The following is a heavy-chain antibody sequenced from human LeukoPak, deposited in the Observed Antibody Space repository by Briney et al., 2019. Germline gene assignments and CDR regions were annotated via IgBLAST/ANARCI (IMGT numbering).Heavy chain of an antibody. D-gene: IGHD3-10*01. Sequence: PSETLSLTCTVSGGSISSSSYYWGWIRQPPGKGLEWIRSIYYSGSTYYNPSLKSRVTISVDTSKNQFSLELSSVTAADTAVYYCARPSWGSGSYFSVSYYMDVWGKGTTVTVSS. V-gene: IGHV4-39*01. J-gene: IGHJ6*03. CDR1: GGSISSSSYY. CDR2: IYYSGST. CDR3: ARPSWGSGSYFSVSYYMDV.